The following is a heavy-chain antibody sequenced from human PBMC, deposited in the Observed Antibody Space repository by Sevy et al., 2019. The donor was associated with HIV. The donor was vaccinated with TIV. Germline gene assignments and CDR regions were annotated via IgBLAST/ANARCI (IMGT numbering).Heavy chain of an antibody. CDR1: GDTFTTYD. CDR3: ASGGNGDFWSYEYYYYGMDV. Sequence: ASVKVSCKASGDTFTTYDINWVRQAPGQGLEWMGWMSPKTGNKGYAQKFQCRVTMTRDTSISTAYMELSSLRSEDTAVYYCASGGNGDFWSYEYYYYGMDVWGQGTTVTVSS. V-gene: IGHV1-8*02. CDR2: MSPKTGNK. J-gene: IGHJ6*02. D-gene: IGHD3-3*01.